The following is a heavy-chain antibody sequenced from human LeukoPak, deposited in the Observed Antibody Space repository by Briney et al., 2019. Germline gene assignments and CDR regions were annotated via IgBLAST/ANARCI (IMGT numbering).Heavy chain of an antibody. CDR1: GFTFSSYG. D-gene: IGHD6-19*01. CDR3: AKGGSGLYRTCNWFDP. V-gene: IGHV3-33*06. J-gene: IGHJ5*02. CDR2: IWYDGSNK. Sequence: PGGSLRLSCAASGFTFSSYGMHWIRQAPGKGLEWVAVIWYDGSNKFYTDSVKGRFTISRDNSKNTLYLQMDSLRAEDTAVYYCAKGGSGLYRTCNWFDPWGREPWSPSPQ.